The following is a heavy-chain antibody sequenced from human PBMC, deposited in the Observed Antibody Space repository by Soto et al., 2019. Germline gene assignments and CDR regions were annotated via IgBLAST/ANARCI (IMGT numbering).Heavy chain of an antibody. Sequence: QVQLVESGGGVVQPGRSLRLSCAASGFTFSSYAMQWVRQAPGKGLEWVAVISYDGSNKYYADSVKGRFTISRDNSKNTLYLQMNSLRAEDTAVYYCARALRTTVTGYYYYGMDVWGQCTTVTVSS. CDR1: GFTFSSYA. J-gene: IGHJ6*02. V-gene: IGHV3-30-3*01. CDR3: ARALRTTVTGYYYYGMDV. CDR2: ISYDGSNK. D-gene: IGHD4-17*01.